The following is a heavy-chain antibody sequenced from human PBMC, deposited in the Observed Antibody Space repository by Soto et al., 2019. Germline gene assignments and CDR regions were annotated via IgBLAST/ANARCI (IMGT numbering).Heavy chain of an antibody. CDR1: GFTVATTG. D-gene: IGHD6-19*01. J-gene: IGHJ5*02. CDR3: AKDWGSSGWFNWFNP. CDR2: ISHRGTSK. V-gene: IGHV3-30*18. Sequence: QVQLVESGGGVVQPGESLKVACAASGFTVATTGMHWVRQAPGKGLEWVAMISHRGTSKVYIDSVQGRFTISRDNAKNNLYLQMSSLRPEDTAIYYCAKDWGSSGWFNWFNPWGQGVLVTVSS.